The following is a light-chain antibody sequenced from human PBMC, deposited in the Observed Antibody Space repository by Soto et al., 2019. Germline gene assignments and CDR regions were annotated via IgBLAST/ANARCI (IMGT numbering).Light chain of an antibody. CDR3: QQCHNWPPWT. V-gene: IGKV3-15*01. J-gene: IGKJ1*01. Sequence: EIVMTQSPATLSVSPGETVTLSCRASQSVSTNLAWYQQKPGQPPRLLIYGASTRATGIPARFSASGSWTEFTLTISSLQSDDVAVYYCQQCHNWPPWTFGQGTKVEIK. CDR1: QSVSTN. CDR2: GAS.